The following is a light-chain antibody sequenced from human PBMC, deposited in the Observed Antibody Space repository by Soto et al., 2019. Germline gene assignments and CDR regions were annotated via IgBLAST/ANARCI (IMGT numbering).Light chain of an antibody. V-gene: IGKV1-17*01. CDR1: QGIRNG. CDR3: LQYNSYPFT. J-gene: IGKJ4*01. CDR2: AAS. Sequence: DIQMTQSPSSLSASVXDXVTITCRASQGIRNGLGWYQQKPGKAPKRLIYAASSLQSGVPSRFSGSGSGTEFTLTISSLQPEDFATYYCLQYNSYPFTFGGGTKVEIK.